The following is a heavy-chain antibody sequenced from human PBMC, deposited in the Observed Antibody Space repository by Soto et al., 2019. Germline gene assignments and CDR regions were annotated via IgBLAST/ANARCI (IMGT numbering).Heavy chain of an antibody. CDR2: ISSSSSYI. J-gene: IGHJ5*02. Sequence: RLSCAASGFTFSSYSMNWVRQAPGKGLEWVSSISSSSSYIYYADSVKGRFTISRDNAKNSLYLQMNSLRAEDTAVYYCARDLWIAAAESPNWFDPWGQGTLVTVS. CDR3: ARDLWIAAAESPNWFDP. V-gene: IGHV3-21*01. CDR1: GFTFSSYS. D-gene: IGHD6-13*01.